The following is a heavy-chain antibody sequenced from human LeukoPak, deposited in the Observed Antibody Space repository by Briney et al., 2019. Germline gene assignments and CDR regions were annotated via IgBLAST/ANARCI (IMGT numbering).Heavy chain of an antibody. CDR3: AKTTVGYSSGRYPGWPVDY. Sequence: GGSLRLSCAASGFTFSSYAMSWVRQAPGKGLEWVSAISGSGGSTYYADSAKGRFTISRDNSKNTVYLQMNSLRAEDTAVYYCAKTTVGYSSGRYPGWPVDYWGQGTLVTISS. CDR1: GFTFSSYA. D-gene: IGHD6-19*01. CDR2: ISGSGGST. V-gene: IGHV3-23*01. J-gene: IGHJ4*02.